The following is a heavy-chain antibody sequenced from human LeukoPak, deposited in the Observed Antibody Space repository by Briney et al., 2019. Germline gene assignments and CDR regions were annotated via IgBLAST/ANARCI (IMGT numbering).Heavy chain of an antibody. CDR2: ISSSGSTI. CDR3: ARAFNYYYDSSGYYLY. Sequence: GGSLRLSCAASGFTFSDYYMSWIRQAPGKGLEWVSYISSSGSTIYYADSVKGRFTISRDNAKNSLYLQMNSLRAEDTAVYYCARAFNYYYDSSGYYLYWGQGTLVTVSS. V-gene: IGHV3-11*01. CDR1: GFTFSDYY. D-gene: IGHD3-22*01. J-gene: IGHJ4*02.